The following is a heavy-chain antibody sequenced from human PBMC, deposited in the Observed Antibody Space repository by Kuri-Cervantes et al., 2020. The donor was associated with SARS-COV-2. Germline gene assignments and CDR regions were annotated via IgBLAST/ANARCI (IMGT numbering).Heavy chain of an antibody. CDR1: GGSISSYY. CDR2: IYYSGST. J-gene: IGHJ6*02. CDR3: ARVPPIVVVPAAMPSYPYYYYGMDV. Sequence: SETLSLTCTVSGGSISSYYWSWIRQPPGKGLGWIGYIYYSGSTNYNPSLKSRVTISVDTSENQSSLKLSSVTAADTAVYYCARVPPIVVVPAAMPSYPYYYYGMDVWGQGTTVTVSS. V-gene: IGHV4-59*01. D-gene: IGHD2-2*01.